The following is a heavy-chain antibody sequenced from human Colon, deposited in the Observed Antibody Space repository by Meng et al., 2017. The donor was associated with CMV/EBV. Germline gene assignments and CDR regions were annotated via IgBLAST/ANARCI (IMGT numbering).Heavy chain of an antibody. Sequence: GESLKISCTASGFNFSTYCMAWVRPAPGKGLEWVSSIARSGNYITYADSVKGRFTVSRDNAKNSLFLQMSSLGAEDTAFYYCATIGYSFGFTNWGQGTLVTVSS. J-gene: IGHJ4*02. CDR3: ATIGYSFGFTN. D-gene: IGHD5-12*01. CDR1: GFNFSTYC. V-gene: IGHV3-21*01. CDR2: IARSGNYI.